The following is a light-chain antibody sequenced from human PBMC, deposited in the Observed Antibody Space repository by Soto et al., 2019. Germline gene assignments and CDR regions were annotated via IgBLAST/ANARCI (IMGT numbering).Light chain of an antibody. V-gene: IGLV2-8*01. Sequence: QSALTQPPSASGSPGQSVTISCTGTSSDVGGYNYVSWYQQHPGKAPKLMIYDVSKRPSGVPDRFSGSKSGNTASLTVSGLQADDEADYYCSSYAGSSNVVFGGGTQLTVL. CDR3: SSYAGSSNVV. CDR2: DVS. CDR1: SSDVGGYNY. J-gene: IGLJ2*01.